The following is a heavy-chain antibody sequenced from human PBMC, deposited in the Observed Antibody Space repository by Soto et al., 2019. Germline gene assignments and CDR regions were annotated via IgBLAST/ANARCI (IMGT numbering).Heavy chain of an antibody. Sequence: PSETLSLTCGVYGGSFSGYYWSWIRQPPGKGLEWIGEVSHSGRVNANPSLKSRLTISVDTSKKKFSLKLISVTAADTAVYYCARVVSIGYRWLDPLGRGTPVTVSS. CDR3: ARVVSIGYRWLDP. CDR1: GGSFSGYY. V-gene: IGHV4-34*01. D-gene: IGHD3-22*01. J-gene: IGHJ5*02. CDR2: VSHSGRV.